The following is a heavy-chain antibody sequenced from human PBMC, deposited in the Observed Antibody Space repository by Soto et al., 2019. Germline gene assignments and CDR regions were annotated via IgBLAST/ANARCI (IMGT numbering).Heavy chain of an antibody. CDR1: GFTFSSYW. V-gene: IGHV3-74*01. D-gene: IGHD3-9*01. J-gene: IGHJ4*02. Sequence: EVQLVESGGGLVQPGGSLRLSCAASGFTFSSYWMHWVRQAPGKGLVWVSRLNPDGSRTSYADSVKGRFTISRDNAKNTLYLQMNSLRADDTALYYCASVRTGYYNFDYWGQGTLVTVSS. CDR3: ASVRTGYYNFDY. CDR2: LNPDGSRT.